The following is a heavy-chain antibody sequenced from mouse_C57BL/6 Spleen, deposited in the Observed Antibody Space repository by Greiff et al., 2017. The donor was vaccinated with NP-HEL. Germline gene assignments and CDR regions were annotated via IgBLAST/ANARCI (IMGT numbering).Heavy chain of an antibody. CDR2: ISYDGSN. J-gene: IGHJ3*01. D-gene: IGHD2-5*01. CDR1: GYSITSGYY. Sequence: EVKLQESGPGLVKPSQSLSLTCSVTGYSITSGYYWNWIRQFPGNKLEWMGYISYDGSNNYNPSLKNRISITRDTSKNQFFLKLNSVTTEDTATYYCARGYSNSPAWFAYWGQGTLVTVSA. V-gene: IGHV3-6*01. CDR3: ARGYSNSPAWFAY.